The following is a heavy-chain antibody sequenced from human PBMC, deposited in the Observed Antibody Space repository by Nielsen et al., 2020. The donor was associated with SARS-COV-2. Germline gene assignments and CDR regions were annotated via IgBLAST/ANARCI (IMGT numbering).Heavy chain of an antibody. Sequence: SETLSLTCTVSGGSISSYYWSWIRQPPGKGLEWIGYIYYSGSTKYNPSLKSRVTISVDTSKNQFSLKLSSVTAADTAVYYCARDQAAAGMWYFDYWGQGTQVTVSS. CDR2: IYYSGST. CDR1: GGSISSYY. D-gene: IGHD6-13*01. V-gene: IGHV4-59*12. J-gene: IGHJ4*02. CDR3: ARDQAAAGMWYFDY.